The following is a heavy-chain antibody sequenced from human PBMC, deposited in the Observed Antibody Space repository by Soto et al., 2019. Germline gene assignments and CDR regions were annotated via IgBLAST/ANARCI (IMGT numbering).Heavy chain of an antibody. V-gene: IGHV4-4*07. J-gene: IGHJ5*02. CDR3: AGDLVKYSSSYYCDP. CDR2: FYTSGST. Sequence: PSETLSLTCTVSGGSINNSSCSWIRQRAGKGLEWVGRFYTSGSTNYNPTPNSPVTISVDTSNNEFSLKLSSVTAADTSVYYCAGDLVKYSSSYYCDPWGQGPLVTAPQ. D-gene: IGHD1-26*01. CDR1: GGSINNSS.